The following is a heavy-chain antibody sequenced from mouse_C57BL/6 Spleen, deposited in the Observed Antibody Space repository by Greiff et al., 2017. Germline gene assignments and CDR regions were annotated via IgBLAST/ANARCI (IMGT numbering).Heavy chain of an antibody. Sequence: QVQLQQSGPELVRPGASVTLSCKASGYTFTDYEMHWVKQTPVHGLEWIGAIDPETGVTASNQKFKGKAILAADKSSSTAYMELRSLTSEDSAVYYCTRSGYSYDDDRFAYWGQGTLVTVSA. J-gene: IGHJ3*01. CDR2: IDPETGVT. V-gene: IGHV1-15*01. CDR3: TRSGYSYDDDRFAY. CDR1: GYTFTDYE. D-gene: IGHD2-4*01.